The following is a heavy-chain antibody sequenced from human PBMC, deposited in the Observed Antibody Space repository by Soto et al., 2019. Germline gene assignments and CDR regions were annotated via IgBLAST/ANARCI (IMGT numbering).Heavy chain of an antibody. CDR1: GFTFSSYG. CDR3: AKDLTRHSSGWYVDYYYYGMDV. D-gene: IGHD6-19*01. J-gene: IGHJ6*02. V-gene: IGHV3-30*18. CDR2: ISYDGSNK. Sequence: QVQLVESGGGVVQPGRSLRLSCAASGFTFSSYGMHWVRQAPGKGLEWVAVISYDGSNKYYADSVKGRFTISRDNSKNTLYLQMNSLRAEDTAVYYCAKDLTRHSSGWYVDYYYYGMDVWGQGTTVTVSS.